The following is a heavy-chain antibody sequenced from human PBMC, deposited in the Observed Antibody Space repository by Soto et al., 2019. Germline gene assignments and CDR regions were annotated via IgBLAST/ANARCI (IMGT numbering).Heavy chain of an antibody. V-gene: IGHV4-31*03. CDR3: ARERGTTTGYYYGMDV. J-gene: IGHJ6*02. D-gene: IGHD4-4*01. CDR1: GGSISSGGYY. CDR2: IYYSGST. Sequence: SETLSLTCTVSGGSISSGGYYWSWIRQHPGKGLEWIGYIYYSGSTYYNPSLKSRVTISVDTSKNQFSLKLSSVTAADTAVYYCARERGTTTGYYYGMDVWGQGTTVTVSS.